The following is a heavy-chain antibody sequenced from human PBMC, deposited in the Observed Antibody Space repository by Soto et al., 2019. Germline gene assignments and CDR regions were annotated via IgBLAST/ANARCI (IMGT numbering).Heavy chain of an antibody. CDR1: GFTFSSYG. J-gene: IGHJ4*02. V-gene: IGHV3-30*18. D-gene: IGHD5-12*01. Sequence: QAQLVESGGGVVQPGRSLRLSCAASGFTFSSYGMHWVRQAPGKGLEWVAVISYDGSNKYYADSVKGRFTISRDNSKNTLYLQMNSLRDEDTAVYYCAKGGEMATIIYWGQGTLVTVSS. CDR2: ISYDGSNK. CDR3: AKGGEMATIIY.